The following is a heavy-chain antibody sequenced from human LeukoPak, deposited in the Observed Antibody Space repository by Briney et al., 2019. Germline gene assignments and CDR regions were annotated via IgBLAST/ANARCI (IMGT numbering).Heavy chain of an antibody. V-gene: IGHV4-30-2*01. CDR2: IYHSGST. J-gene: IGHJ4*02. CDR3: AGGTQQETYYYDSSGYYFDY. D-gene: IGHD3-22*01. CDR1: GGSISSGGYS. Sequence: SETLSLTCAVSGGSISSGGYSWSWIRQPPGKGLEWIGYIYHSGSTYYNPSLKSRVTISVDRSKNQFSLKLSSVTAADTAVYYCAGGTQQETYYYDSSGYYFDYWGQGTLVTVSS.